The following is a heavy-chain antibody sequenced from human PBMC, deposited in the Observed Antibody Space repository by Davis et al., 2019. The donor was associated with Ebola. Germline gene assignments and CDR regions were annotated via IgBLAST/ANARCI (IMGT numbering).Heavy chain of an antibody. D-gene: IGHD1-1*01. CDR2: IKQDGSGK. CDR1: GFTFSTYW. Sequence: GESLKISCAASGFTFSTYWMSWVRQAPGKGLEWVANIKQDGSGKYYVDSVKGRFTISRDNAKNSLYLQMNSLRAEDTAVYYCARDTGTTWWSLGYWGQGTLVTVSS. V-gene: IGHV3-7*01. J-gene: IGHJ4*02. CDR3: ARDTGTTWWSLGY.